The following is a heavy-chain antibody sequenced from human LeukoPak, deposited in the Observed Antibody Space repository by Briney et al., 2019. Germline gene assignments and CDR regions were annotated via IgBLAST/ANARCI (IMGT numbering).Heavy chain of an antibody. D-gene: IGHD3-9*01. Sequence: SETLSLTCTVSGGSISSFFWSWIRQPPGKGLEWIGYVHSSGSTKYNPSLKSRLIISVDMSKNQFSLKPRSVSVADTAVYYCARLAPGNYDILTGDPKVVFDYWGQGALVTVSS. CDR1: GGSISSFF. CDR3: ARLAPGNYDILTGDPKVVFDY. J-gene: IGHJ4*02. V-gene: IGHV4-59*01. CDR2: VHSSGST.